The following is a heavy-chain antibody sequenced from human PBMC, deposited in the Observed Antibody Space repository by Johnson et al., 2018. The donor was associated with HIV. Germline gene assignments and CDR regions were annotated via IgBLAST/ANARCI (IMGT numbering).Heavy chain of an antibody. CDR2: ISYDGSNK. Sequence: QMLLVEYGGGVVQPGRSLRLSCAASGFTFSSYTMHWVRQAPGKGLEWVAVISYDGSNKYYADSVKGRFTISRDNSKNTLYLQMKSLKTEDTAVYYCTTAGGSDTIFGVANDAFDIWGQGTMVTVSS. CDR3: TTAGGSDTIFGVANDAFDI. J-gene: IGHJ3*02. D-gene: IGHD3-3*01. CDR1: GFTFSSYT. V-gene: IGHV3-30-3*01.